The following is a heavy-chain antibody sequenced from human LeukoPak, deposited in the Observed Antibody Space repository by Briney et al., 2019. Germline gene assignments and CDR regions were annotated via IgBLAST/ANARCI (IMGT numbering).Heavy chain of an antibody. Sequence: KPSETLSLTCSVSGGSISSSSYYWGWIRQPPGKGLAWIGSFYYTGSTYYNPSLQSRVTISIDTSKNQFSLNLSSVTAADTAVYYCVRSFRYKWFDPWGQGTLVTVS. CDR2: FYYTGST. CDR1: GGSISSSSYY. CDR3: VRSFRYKWFDP. V-gene: IGHV4-39*07. D-gene: IGHD3-10*01. J-gene: IGHJ5*02.